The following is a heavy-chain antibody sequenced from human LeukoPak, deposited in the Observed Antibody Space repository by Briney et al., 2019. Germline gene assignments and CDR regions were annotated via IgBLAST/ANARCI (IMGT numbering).Heavy chain of an antibody. J-gene: IGHJ1*01. Sequence: SGGSLRLSCAASGFTFSSYGMHWVRQAPGKGLEWVAVIWYDGSNKYYADSVKGRFTISRDNSKNTLYLQMNSLRAEDTAVYYCANSIVVVVAATRAECFQHWGQGTLVTVSS. CDR1: GFTFSSYG. CDR3: ANSIVVVVAATRAECFQH. V-gene: IGHV3-33*06. D-gene: IGHD2-15*01. CDR2: IWYDGSNK.